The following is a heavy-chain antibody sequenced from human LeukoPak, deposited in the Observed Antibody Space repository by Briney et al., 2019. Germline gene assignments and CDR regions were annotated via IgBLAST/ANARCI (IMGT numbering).Heavy chain of an antibody. CDR3: ARDANWNYYMDV. V-gene: IGHV1-2*06. CDR2: INPNSGGT. Sequence: ASVKVSCKASGYTFTAYYMHWVRQAPGQGLEWMGRINPNSGGTNYAQKFQGRVTMTRDTSISTAYMELSRLRSDDTAVYYCARDANWNYYMDVWGKGTTVTVSS. CDR1: GYTFTAYY. J-gene: IGHJ6*03. D-gene: IGHD1-20*01.